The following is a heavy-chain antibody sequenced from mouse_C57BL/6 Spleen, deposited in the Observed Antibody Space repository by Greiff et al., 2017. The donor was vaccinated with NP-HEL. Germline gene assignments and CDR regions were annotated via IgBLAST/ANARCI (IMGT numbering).Heavy chain of an antibody. D-gene: IGHD1-2*01. V-gene: IGHV1-50*01. Sequence: QVQLQQPGAELVKPGASVKLSCKASGYTFTSYWMQWVKQRPGQGLEWIGEIDPSDSYTNYNQKFKGKATLTVDTSSSTAYMQLSSLTSEDTAVYSCATFITTAKDYWGQGTTLTVSS. J-gene: IGHJ2*01. CDR2: IDPSDSYT. CDR3: ATFITTAKDY. CDR1: GYTFTSYW.